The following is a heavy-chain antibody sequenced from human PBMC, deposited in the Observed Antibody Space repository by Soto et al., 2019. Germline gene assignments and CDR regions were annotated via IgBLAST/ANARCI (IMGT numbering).Heavy chain of an antibody. CDR3: AASCVACGGFNYYGMDV. J-gene: IGHJ6*02. CDR1: GGSISSGGYY. Sequence: QVQLQESGPGLVKPSQTLSLTCTVSGGSISSGGYYWYWIRQHPGKGLEWIGYIYYSGTTYYNPSLKSRVTISVDTSKYQFSLKLSSVTAADTAVSYCAASCVACGGFNYYGMDVWGQGTTVTVSS. V-gene: IGHV4-31*03. D-gene: IGHD2-21*01. CDR2: IYYSGTT.